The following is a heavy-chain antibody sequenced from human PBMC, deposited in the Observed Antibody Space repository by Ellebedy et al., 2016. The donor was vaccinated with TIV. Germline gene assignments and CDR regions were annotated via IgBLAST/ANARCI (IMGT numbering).Heavy chain of an antibody. CDR1: GGSISSSSYH. V-gene: IGHV4-39*07. CDR3: ARDGSSDYQSWSGYSILDY. D-gene: IGHD3-3*01. Sequence: MPSETLSLTCTVSGGSISSSSYHWGWIRQSTGKGLEWFGSVHHRGNTVYSPSLKSRATVPMHTSKNPFSLTLHSVTAADTAMYFCARDGSSDYQSWSGYSILDYWGQGMLVLVSS. J-gene: IGHJ4*02. CDR2: VHHRGNT.